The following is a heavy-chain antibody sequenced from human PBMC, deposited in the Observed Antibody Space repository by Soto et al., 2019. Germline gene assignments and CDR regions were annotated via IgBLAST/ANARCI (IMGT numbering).Heavy chain of an antibody. V-gene: IGHV3-23*01. CDR2: ISGSGGST. D-gene: IGHD3-10*01. Sequence: HPGGSLRLSCAASGFTFSSYAMSWVRQAPGKGLEWVSAISGSGGSTYYADSVKGRFTISRDNSKNTLYLQMNSLRAEDTAVYYCAKDRKLNNITMVRESPARVYFDYWGQGTLVTVSS. J-gene: IGHJ4*02. CDR1: GFTFSSYA. CDR3: AKDRKLNNITMVRESPARVYFDY.